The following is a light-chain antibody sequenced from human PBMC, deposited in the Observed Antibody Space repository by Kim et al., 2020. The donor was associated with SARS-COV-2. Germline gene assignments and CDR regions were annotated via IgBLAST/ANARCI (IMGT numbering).Light chain of an antibody. J-gene: IGLJ2*01. CDR3: SSFAGRNTFVV. CDR1: NSDIGGYKY. Sequence: QSVTITCTGTNSDIGGYKYVSRYQQHPGKAPRLMIFEVNKRPSGVPDRFSGCKSGNTAALTVSGLQAEDEADYYCSSFAGRNTFVVFGGGTQLTVL. V-gene: IGLV2-8*01. CDR2: EVN.